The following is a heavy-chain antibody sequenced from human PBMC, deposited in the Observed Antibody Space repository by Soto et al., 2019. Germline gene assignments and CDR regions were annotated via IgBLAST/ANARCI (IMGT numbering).Heavy chain of an antibody. D-gene: IGHD3-22*01. CDR3: GGGGSAKLLYYPSYYYYGTDV. V-gene: IGHV1-58*01. CDR1: GFTFTASD. J-gene: IGHJ6*02. CDR2: IVIGSGKT. Sequence: QMQLVQSGPEVQKPGTSVKVSCKASGFTFTASDVQWMRQARGQHLEWIGWIVIGSGKTNYGENFRERVTITRDTSTSTAYMELTGLRSEDTAVYYCGGGGSAKLLYYPSYYYYGTDVWGQGTTVTVSS.